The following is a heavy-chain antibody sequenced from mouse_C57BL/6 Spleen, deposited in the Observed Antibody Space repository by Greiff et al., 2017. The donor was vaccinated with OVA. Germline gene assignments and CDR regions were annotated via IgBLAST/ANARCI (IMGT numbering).Heavy chain of an antibody. D-gene: IGHD3-2*02. CDR1: GFTFSSYG. V-gene: IGHV5-6*01. Sequence: EVKLMESGGDLVKPGGSLKLSCAASGFTFSSYGMSWVRQTPDKRLEWVATISSGGSYTYYPDSVKGRFTISRDNAKNTLYLQMSSLKSEDTAMYYCARQVWGGSSGYEDYWGQGTTLTVSS. CDR3: ARQVWGGSSGYEDY. CDR2: ISSGGSYT. J-gene: IGHJ2*01.